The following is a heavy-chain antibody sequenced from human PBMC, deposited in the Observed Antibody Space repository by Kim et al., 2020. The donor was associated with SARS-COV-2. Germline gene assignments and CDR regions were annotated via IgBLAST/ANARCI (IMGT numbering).Heavy chain of an antibody. D-gene: IGHD3-10*01. CDR3: AKGKVGKYPDYFDY. J-gene: IGHJ4*02. Sequence: ADSVEGRFTTSRDNSKNTRYLEMGNLGAEDTAVYHCAKGKVGKYPDYFDYWGQGTLVTVSS. V-gene: IGHV3-23*01.